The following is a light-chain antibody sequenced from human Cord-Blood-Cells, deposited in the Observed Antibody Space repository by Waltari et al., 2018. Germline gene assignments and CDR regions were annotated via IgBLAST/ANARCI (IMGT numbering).Light chain of an antibody. V-gene: IGLV2-23*03. CDR1: SRDVGSFNL. CDR2: EGS. J-gene: IGLJ1*01. Sequence: QSALTQPASVSGSPGQPIPISCTGTSRDVGSFNLVSWYQQHPGKAPKLMIYEGSKRPSGVSNRFSGSKSGNTASLTISGLQAEDEADYYCCSYAGSSTFEVFGTGTKVTVL. CDR3: CSYAGSSTFEV.